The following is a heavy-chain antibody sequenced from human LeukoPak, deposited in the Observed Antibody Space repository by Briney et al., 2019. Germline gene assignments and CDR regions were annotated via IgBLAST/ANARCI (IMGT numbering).Heavy chain of an antibody. Sequence: PGGSLRLSCEASGLTFDGHAMHWVRHAPGKGLEWVSLINGDGTGEHYAASVKGRFTISRDNSGDSLYLQMNSLEIEDTAVYFCTTDPGTGVRGYWGQGTLVTVSS. CDR2: INGDGTGE. V-gene: IGHV3-43*02. D-gene: IGHD3-10*01. CDR1: GLTFDGHA. J-gene: IGHJ4*02. CDR3: TTDPGTGVRGY.